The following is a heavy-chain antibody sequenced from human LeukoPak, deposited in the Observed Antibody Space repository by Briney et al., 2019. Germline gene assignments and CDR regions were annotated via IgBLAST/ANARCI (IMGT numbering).Heavy chain of an antibody. D-gene: IGHD3-3*01. CDR3: ARAGSIFGVINWFDP. CDR2: INPNSGGT. CDR1: GYTFTCYY. Sequence: ASVKVSCKASGYTFTCYYMHWVRQAPGQGLEWMGWINPNSGGTKYAQKFQGRVTMTRDTSISTAYMELSRLRSDDTAVYSCARAGSIFGVINWFDPWGQGTLVTVSS. V-gene: IGHV1-2*02. J-gene: IGHJ5*02.